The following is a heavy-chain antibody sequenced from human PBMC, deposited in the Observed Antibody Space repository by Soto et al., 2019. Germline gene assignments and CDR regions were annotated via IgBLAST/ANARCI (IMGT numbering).Heavy chain of an antibody. CDR1: GFSFSGYW. V-gene: IGHV3-74*03. J-gene: IGHJ5*02. CDR2: IKSDGTMT. CDR3: ARSDWFDP. Sequence: GGSMRLCCAASGFSFSGYWMHWVRQAPGKGLVWVSRIKSDGTMTMYADSVKGRFTISRDNAKNTLYLQMNSLREEDTAVYYCARSDWFDPWGQGTLVTVSS.